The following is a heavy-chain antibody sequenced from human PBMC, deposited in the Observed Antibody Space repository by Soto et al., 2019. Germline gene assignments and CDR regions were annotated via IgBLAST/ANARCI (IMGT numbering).Heavy chain of an antibody. J-gene: IGHJ4*02. Sequence: QITLKESGPSLVKPTQTLTLTCTFSGFSITTNRVGVGWIRQPPGKAPEWLALIYWDDDKRYSPSLKSRLTITKDASTNQVVLTMTNMDPVDSGTYFCAYLTFRLGIGPNFDYWGQGTVVTVSS. V-gene: IGHV2-5*02. CDR1: GFSITTNRVG. D-gene: IGHD3-9*01. CDR2: IYWDDDK. CDR3: AYLTFRLGIGPNFDY.